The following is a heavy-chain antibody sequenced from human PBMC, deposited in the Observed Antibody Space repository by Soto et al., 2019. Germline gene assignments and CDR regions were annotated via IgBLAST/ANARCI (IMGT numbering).Heavy chain of an antibody. V-gene: IGHV5-10-1*01. J-gene: IGHJ5*01. CDR3: GTRLDERGGWFES. D-gene: IGHD3-16*01. Sequence: PGESLKISCLGSGYTFINYWITWVRHMPGKCLERMGTIDPSDSSAVYSPSFQGHITISVDKSINTAYLHWSSLRASDTAIYYCGTRLDERGGWFESWGQGXQVTVS. CDR2: IDPSDSSA. CDR1: GYTFINYW.